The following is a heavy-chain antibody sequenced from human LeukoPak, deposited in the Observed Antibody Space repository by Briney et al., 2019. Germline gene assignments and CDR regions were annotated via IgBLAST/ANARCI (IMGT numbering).Heavy chain of an antibody. CDR3: AKDYGANDAFDY. CDR2: ISYDGSNK. Sequence: GRSLRLSCAASGFTFSSYGMHWVRQAPGKGLEWVAVISYDGSNKYYADSVKGRFTISRDNSKNTMYLQMNSLRAEDTAVYYCAKDYGANDAFDYWGQGPLVTVSS. CDR1: GFTFSSYG. J-gene: IGHJ4*02. V-gene: IGHV3-30*18. D-gene: IGHD4-17*01.